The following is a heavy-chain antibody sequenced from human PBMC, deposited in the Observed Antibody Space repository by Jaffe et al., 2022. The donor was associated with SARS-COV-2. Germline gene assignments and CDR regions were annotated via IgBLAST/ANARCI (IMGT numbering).Heavy chain of an antibody. D-gene: IGHD3-10*01. CDR3: ARHAGTLSRGFDI. Sequence: QLQLQESGPGLVKPSETLSLTCTVSGGSVSSGSFFWGWIRQPPGKGLKWIGTIYYTGSTYYNPSLKSRVTVSVDTSKNQFSLKLNSVTATDTAVYYCARHAGTLSRGFDIWGQGTVVTVSS. V-gene: IGHV4-39*01. J-gene: IGHJ3*02. CDR2: IYYTGST. CDR1: GGSVSSGSFF.